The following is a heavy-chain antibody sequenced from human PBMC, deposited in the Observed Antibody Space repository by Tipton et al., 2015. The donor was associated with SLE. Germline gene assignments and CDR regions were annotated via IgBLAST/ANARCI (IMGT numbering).Heavy chain of an antibody. CDR3: AREKMVYYDSSGSNDAFDI. CDR2: ISAYNGNT. CDR1: GYTFTSYG. Sequence: QSGAEVKKPGASVKVSCKASGYTFTSYGISWVRQAPGQGLEWMGWISAYNGNTNYAQKLQGRVTMTTDASTSTAYMELRSLRSDDRAWYSCAREKMVYYDSSGSNDAFDIWGQGTMVTVSS. D-gene: IGHD3-22*01. V-gene: IGHV1-18*01. J-gene: IGHJ3*02.